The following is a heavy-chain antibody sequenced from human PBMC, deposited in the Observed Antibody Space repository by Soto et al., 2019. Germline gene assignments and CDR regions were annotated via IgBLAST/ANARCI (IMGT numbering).Heavy chain of an antibody. CDR2: IYHTGTT. D-gene: IGHD4-4*01. CDR3: RGARPSLQEFDY. V-gene: IGHV4-30-2*02. Sequence: SETLSLTCTVSGGSINSGDYSWTWIRQPPGKGLEWIGYIYHTGTTYYNMSLKSRVTISVDRSKNQVSLNVSSVTAADSAVYYCRGARPSLQEFDYWAQGTLVTVSS. CDR1: GGSINSGDYS. J-gene: IGHJ4*02.